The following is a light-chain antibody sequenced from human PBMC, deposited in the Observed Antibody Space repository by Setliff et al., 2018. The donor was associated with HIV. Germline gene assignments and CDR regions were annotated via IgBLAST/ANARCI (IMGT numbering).Light chain of an antibody. CDR3: CSYTGGSSLFV. J-gene: IGLJ1*01. Sequence: ALTQPASVSGSPGQSITISCTGTSSDIGSYNLVSWYQQHPDQAPKLILYEVNKGPSGISYRFSGSKSGNTASLTISELQAEDEADYYCCSYTGGSSLFVFGTGTKVTVL. CDR2: EVN. CDR1: SSDIGSYNL. V-gene: IGLV2-23*02.